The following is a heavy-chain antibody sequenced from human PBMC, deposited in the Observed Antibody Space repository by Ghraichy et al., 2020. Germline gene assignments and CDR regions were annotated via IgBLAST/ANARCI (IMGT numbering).Heavy chain of an antibody. D-gene: IGHD3-10*01. J-gene: IGHJ6*04. CDR1: DASLNGYY. CDR3: ARAYYFGAGGYSRCRYQYCMDV. CDR2: INQSGTT. V-gene: IGHV4-34*01. Sequence: SETLSLTCAVYDASLNGYYWTWIRQPPGKGLEWIGEINQSGTTNYNPYPKSRVTITVDTTNYKFSLRLRSVTAADTALYYCARAYYFGAGGYSRCRYQYCMDVWGKGTTVTVSS.